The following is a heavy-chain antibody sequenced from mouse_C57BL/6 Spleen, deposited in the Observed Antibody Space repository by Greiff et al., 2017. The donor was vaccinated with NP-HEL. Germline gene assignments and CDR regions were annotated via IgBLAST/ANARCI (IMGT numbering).Heavy chain of an antibody. Sequence: QVQLQQPGAELVRPGSSVKLSCKASGYTFTSYRMHWVKQRPIQGLEWIGNIDPSDSETHYNQKFKDKATLTVDKSSSTAYMQLSSLTSEDSAVYYCARKDYYGSSCDAWFAYWGQGTLVTVSA. CDR3: ARKDYYGSSCDAWFAY. J-gene: IGHJ3*01. CDR1: GYTFTSYR. D-gene: IGHD1-1*01. CDR2: IDPSDSET. V-gene: IGHV1-52*01.